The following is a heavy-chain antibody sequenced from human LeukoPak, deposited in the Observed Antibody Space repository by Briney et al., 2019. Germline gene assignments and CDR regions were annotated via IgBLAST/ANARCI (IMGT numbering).Heavy chain of an antibody. Sequence: ASVKVSCKASGYIFTGYYMHWVRQAPGQGLEWMGWINPNSGGINYAQKFQGRVTMTRDTSIRTAYMELSRLRSDDTAVYYCAAPLGATEAFDYWGQGTQVTVSS. CDR1: GYIFTGYY. D-gene: IGHD1-26*01. CDR2: INPNSGGI. J-gene: IGHJ4*02. CDR3: AAPLGATEAFDY. V-gene: IGHV1-2*02.